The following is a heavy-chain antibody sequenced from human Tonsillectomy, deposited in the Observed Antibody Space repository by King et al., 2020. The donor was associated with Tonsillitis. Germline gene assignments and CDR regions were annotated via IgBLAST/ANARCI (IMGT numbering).Heavy chain of an antibody. J-gene: IGHJ2*01. CDR1: AFTFSSYS. Sequence: VQLVESGGGLVKPGGSLRLSCAASAFTFSSYSMNWVRQAPGKGLEWVSSISSSSSYIYYADSVKGRFTISRDSAKNSLYLQMNSLRAEDTAVYYCARDGTHFTPYWYFDLWGRGTLVTVSS. CDR2: ISSSSSYI. D-gene: IGHD2-15*01. V-gene: IGHV3-21*01. CDR3: ARDGTHFTPYWYFDL.